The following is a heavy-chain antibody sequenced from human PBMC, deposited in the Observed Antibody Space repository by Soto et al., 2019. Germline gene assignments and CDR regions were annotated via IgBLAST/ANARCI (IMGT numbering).Heavy chain of an antibody. CDR2: ISASNGSR. CDR3: VRDPQRNDY. D-gene: IGHD2-2*01. J-gene: IGHJ4*02. Sequence: QVQLVQPGAAVKKPGASVKVSCKASGYDFSSSGISWERQAPGQGLEWMGWISASNGSRYYAQQFKGRATMTSDTDSTTAYMELRSLRSDDTAVYYCVRDPQRNDYWGQGTLVNVSS. CDR1: GYDFSSSG. V-gene: IGHV1-18*04.